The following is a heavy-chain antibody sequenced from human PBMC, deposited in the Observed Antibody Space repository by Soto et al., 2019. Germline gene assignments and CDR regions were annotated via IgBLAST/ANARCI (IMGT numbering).Heavy chain of an antibody. CDR3: ARDGRSSSDDF. Sequence: QVQLVQSGAEVKKPGSSVKVSCKSSGGTFSTYGINWVRQAPGQGLEWMGMIIPNFGTPTYAQKFRGRVSITADEATSTAYMELSSLTSDGTAFYYCARDGRSSSDDFWGQGTLVTVSS. V-gene: IGHV1-69*18. CDR2: IIPNFGTP. CDR1: GGTFSTYG. J-gene: IGHJ4*02. D-gene: IGHD6-13*01.